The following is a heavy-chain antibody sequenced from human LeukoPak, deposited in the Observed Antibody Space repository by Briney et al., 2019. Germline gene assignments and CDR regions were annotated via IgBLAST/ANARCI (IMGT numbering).Heavy chain of an antibody. CDR2: ISDSGGST. CDR3: AKFGGPFIY. CDR1: GFIFRDFY. D-gene: IGHD3-10*01. Sequence: GGSLRLSCEGSGFIFRDFYMTWVRQAPGKGLEWVSAISDSGGSTYYADSVKGRFTISRDNSKNTLYLQMNSLRAEDTAVYYCAKFGGPFIYWGQGTLVTVSS. V-gene: IGHV3-23*01. J-gene: IGHJ4*02.